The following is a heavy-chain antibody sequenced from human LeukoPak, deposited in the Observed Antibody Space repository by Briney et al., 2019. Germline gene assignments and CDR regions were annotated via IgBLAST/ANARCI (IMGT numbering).Heavy chain of an antibody. CDR2: IWYDGSIK. Sequence: QSGGSLRLSCAASGFTFSNYGMHWVRQAPGKGLEWVAVIWYDGSIKFYADSVKGRFTISRDNSKNTLYLQMNSLRAEGTALYYCAKDGNWNHGFDPWGQGTLVTVSS. CDR1: GFTFSNYG. J-gene: IGHJ5*02. CDR3: AKDGNWNHGFDP. D-gene: IGHD1-14*01. V-gene: IGHV3-33*06.